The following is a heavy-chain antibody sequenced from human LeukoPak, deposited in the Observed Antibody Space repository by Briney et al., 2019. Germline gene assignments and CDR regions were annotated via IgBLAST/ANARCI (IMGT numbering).Heavy chain of an antibody. D-gene: IGHD3-22*01. CDR3: ARSAYLDSSGYYFDF. CDR2: LTSTGGTK. J-gene: IGHJ4*02. V-gene: IGHV3-23*01. Sequence: GGSLRLSCTASGFTFDAYAMNWVRQAPGKGLEWVSGLTSTGGTKYYADSVKGRFSISRDNSKITVSLQMNSLSADDTAVSYCARSAYLDSSGYYFDFWGQGTLVTVSS. CDR1: GFTFDAYA.